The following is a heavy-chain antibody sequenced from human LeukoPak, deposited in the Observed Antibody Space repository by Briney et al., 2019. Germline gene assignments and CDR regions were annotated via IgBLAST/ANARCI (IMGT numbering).Heavy chain of an antibody. Sequence: SETLSLTCTVSGGSISSSSYYWGWIRQPPGKGLEWIGSTYYSGSTYYNPSLKSRVTISVDTSKNQFSLKLSSVTAADTAVYYCARSSEVGATFDYWGQGTLVTVSS. CDR1: GGSISSSSYY. CDR2: TYYSGST. D-gene: IGHD1-26*01. CDR3: ARSSEVGATFDY. J-gene: IGHJ4*02. V-gene: IGHV4-39*01.